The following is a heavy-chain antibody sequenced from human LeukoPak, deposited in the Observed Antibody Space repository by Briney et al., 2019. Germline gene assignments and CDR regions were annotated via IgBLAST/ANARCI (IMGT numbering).Heavy chain of an antibody. J-gene: IGHJ4*02. D-gene: IGHD3-16*02. Sequence: SETLSLTCTVSGYSISSGFYWGWIRQPPGKGLEWIGSMYHSGSTYYNPSLKSRVTLSIDTSQTQFSLRLTSVTAADTAVYYCVTSVTVTFTPPAYWGRGALVTVSS. V-gene: IGHV4-38-2*02. CDR2: MYHSGST. CDR1: GYSISSGFY. CDR3: VTSVTVTFTPPAY.